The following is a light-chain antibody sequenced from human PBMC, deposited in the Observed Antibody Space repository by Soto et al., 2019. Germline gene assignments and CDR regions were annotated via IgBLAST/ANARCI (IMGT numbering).Light chain of an antibody. J-gene: IGKJ1*01. CDR2: GAS. CDR3: QQTFNVPPWT. Sequence: DIQMTQSPSSLSASVGDTVTITCRASQNIDIYLNWYQQKAGTAPKVLISGASNLQRGVPSRFSGSGSGTDFTLTINHLQHEDFATYFCQQTFNVPPWTFGQGTKVDVK. V-gene: IGKV1-39*01. CDR1: QNIDIY.